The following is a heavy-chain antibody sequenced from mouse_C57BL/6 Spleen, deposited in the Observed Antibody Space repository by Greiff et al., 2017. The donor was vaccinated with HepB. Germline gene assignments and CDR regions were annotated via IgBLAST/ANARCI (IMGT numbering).Heavy chain of an antibody. J-gene: IGHJ4*01. CDR2: ISSGSSTI. Sequence: EVKVVESGGGLVKPGGSLKLSCAASGFTFSDYGMHWVRQAPEKGLEWVAYISSGSSTIYYADTVKGRFTISRDNAKNTLFLQMTSLRSEDTAMYYCAREAGYLYYYAMDYWGQGTSVTVSS. V-gene: IGHV5-17*01. CDR1: GFTFSDYG. D-gene: IGHD2-3*01. CDR3: AREAGYLYYYAMDY.